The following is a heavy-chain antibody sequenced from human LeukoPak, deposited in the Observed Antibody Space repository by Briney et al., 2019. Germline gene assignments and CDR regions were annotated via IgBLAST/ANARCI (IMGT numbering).Heavy chain of an antibody. CDR1: GFTFSSYA. J-gene: IGHJ6*02. CDR2: ISYDGSNK. D-gene: IGHD3-22*01. Sequence: GGSLRLSCAASGFTFSSYAMHWVRQAPGKGLEWGAVISYDGSNKYYADSVKGRFTISRDNSKNTLYLQMNSLRAEDTAVYYCARESRTMIVVVITTTYYYGMDVWGQGTTVTVSS. V-gene: IGHV3-30-3*01. CDR3: ARESRTMIVVVITTTYYYGMDV.